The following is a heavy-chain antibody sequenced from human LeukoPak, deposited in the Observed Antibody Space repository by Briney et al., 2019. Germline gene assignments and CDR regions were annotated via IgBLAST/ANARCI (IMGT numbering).Heavy chain of an antibody. D-gene: IGHD6-19*01. CDR1: GFTFSDHY. V-gene: IGHV3-11*01. CDR3: ARQRSSYYFDS. Sequence: PGGSLRLSCAVSGFTFSDHYVSWIRPAPGKGLDWLSYISPSGITTKYADSVKGRFTVSRDNAKNSVFLQLNNLRVEDTAVYFCARQRSSYYFDSWGQGTLVTVSS. J-gene: IGHJ4*02. CDR2: ISPSGITT.